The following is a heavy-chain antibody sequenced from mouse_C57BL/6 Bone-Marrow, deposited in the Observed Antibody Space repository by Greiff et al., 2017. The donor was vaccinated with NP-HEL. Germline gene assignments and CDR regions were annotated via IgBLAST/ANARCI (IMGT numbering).Heavy chain of an antibody. D-gene: IGHD1-1*01. V-gene: IGHV1-7*01. CDR3: ARGYYGSRLFFDY. CDR2: INPSSGYT. CDR1: GYTFTSYW. J-gene: IGHJ2*01. Sequence: LLESGAELAKPGASVKLSCKASGYTFTSYWMHWVKQRPGQGLEWIGYINPSSGYTKYNQKFKDKATLTADKSSSTAYMQLSSLTYEDSAVYYCARGYYGSRLFFDYWGQGTTLTVSS.